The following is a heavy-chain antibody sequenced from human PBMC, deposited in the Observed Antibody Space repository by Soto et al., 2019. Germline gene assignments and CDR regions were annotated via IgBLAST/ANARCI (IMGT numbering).Heavy chain of an antibody. CDR1: GFSFSNFG. J-gene: IGHJ6*02. Sequence: QGRLVESGGGVVQPGRSLRLSCTASGFSFSNFGIHWVRQAPGKGLEWVAVMWYEESFKYYSDSVKGRFTISRDNSKNTVYLQMNSLRVEDTAVYYCARDVDATVRGITLFYAMYVWGQGTTVTVSS. D-gene: IGHD3-10*01. CDR2: MWYEESFK. CDR3: ARDVDATVRGITLFYAMYV. V-gene: IGHV3-33*01.